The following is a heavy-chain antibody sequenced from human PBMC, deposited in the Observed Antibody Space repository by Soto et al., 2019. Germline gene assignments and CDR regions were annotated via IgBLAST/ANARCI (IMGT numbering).Heavy chain of an antibody. CDR2: IYYTGST. CDR3: ARFRDGYTFDY. D-gene: IGHD5-12*01. Sequence: TVSGGSISGYYWSWIRRPPGKALDWIGYIYYTGSTNYNPSLKSRVIISVDPSKNQFSLHLSSVTAADTAVYYCARFRDGYTFDYWGRGTLVTVSS. CDR1: GGSISGYY. V-gene: IGHV4-59*01. J-gene: IGHJ4*02.